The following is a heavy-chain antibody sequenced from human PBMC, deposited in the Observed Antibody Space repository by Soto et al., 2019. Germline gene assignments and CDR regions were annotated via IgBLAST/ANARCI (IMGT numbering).Heavy chain of an antibody. CDR2: ISAYNGNT. Sequence: ASVKVSCKASGYTFTSYGISWVRQAPGQGLEWMGWISAYNGNTNYAQKLQGSVTMTTDTSTSTAYMELRSLRSDDTAVYYCARVGAVAGIRGNWFDPWGQGTLVTVSS. CDR1: GYTFTSYG. J-gene: IGHJ5*02. D-gene: IGHD6-19*01. CDR3: ARVGAVAGIRGNWFDP. V-gene: IGHV1-18*01.